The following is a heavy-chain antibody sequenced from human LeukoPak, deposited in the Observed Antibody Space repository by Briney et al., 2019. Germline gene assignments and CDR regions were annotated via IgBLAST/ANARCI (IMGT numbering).Heavy chain of an antibody. CDR2: IIPIFGTA. CDR3: ARGVVVTATPAEYFQH. J-gene: IGHJ1*01. D-gene: IGHD2-21*02. CDR1: GGTSSSYA. V-gene: IGHV1-69*06. Sequence: SVKVSCKASGGTSSSYAISWVRQAPGQGLEWMGGIIPIFGTANYAQKFQGRVTITADKSTSTAYMELSSLRSEDTAVYYCARGVVVTATPAEYFQHWGQGTLVTVSS.